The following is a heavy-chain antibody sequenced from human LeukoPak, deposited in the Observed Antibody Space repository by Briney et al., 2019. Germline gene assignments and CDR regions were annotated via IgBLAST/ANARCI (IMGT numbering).Heavy chain of an antibody. CDR3: ARARKQQLYFDAFDI. Sequence: SETLSLTCTVSGGSISSSSYYWGWIRQPPGKGLEWIGSIYYSGSTYYNPSLKSRVTISVDTSKNHFSLKLSSVTAADTAVYYCARARKQQLYFDAFDIWGQGTVVTVSS. CDR2: IYYSGST. J-gene: IGHJ3*02. CDR1: GGSISSSSYY. D-gene: IGHD6-13*01. V-gene: IGHV4-39*02.